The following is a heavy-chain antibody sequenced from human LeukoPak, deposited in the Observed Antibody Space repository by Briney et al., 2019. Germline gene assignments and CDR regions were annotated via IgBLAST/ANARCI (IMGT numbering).Heavy chain of an antibody. D-gene: IGHD3-3*01. CDR1: GFSFSNAC. V-gene: IGHV3-74*01. CDR2: VSSDGSIT. J-gene: IGHJ4*02. Sequence: PGGSLRLSCEASGFSFSNACMSWVRQAPGKGLVWVSRVSSDGSITDYTDSVKGRFTISRDNAKNTLYLQMNSLRAEDTAMYYCVRAVGGNDGRTFGYWAQGTLVTVSS. CDR3: VRAVGGNDGRTFGY.